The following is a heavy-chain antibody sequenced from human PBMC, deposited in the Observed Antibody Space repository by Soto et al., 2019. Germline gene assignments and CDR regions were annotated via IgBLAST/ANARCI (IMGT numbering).Heavy chain of an antibody. Sequence: QVQLQESGPGLVKPSGTLSLTCAVSGGSISSSYWWSWVRQPPGKGLEWIGEIYHSGSTNYNTSRKRRVTISVDKSKNQLALKVTSVTAADTAVYYCARVSGSYYYGMDVWGQGTTVTVSS. CDR3: ARVSGSYYYGMDV. CDR1: GGSISSSYW. CDR2: IYHSGST. J-gene: IGHJ6*02. V-gene: IGHV4-4*02.